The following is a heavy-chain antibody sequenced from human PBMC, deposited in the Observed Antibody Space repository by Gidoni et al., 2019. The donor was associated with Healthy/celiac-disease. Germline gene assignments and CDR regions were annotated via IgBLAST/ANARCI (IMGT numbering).Heavy chain of an antibody. D-gene: IGHD3-16*02. CDR3: ASSGTYMITFGGVIVGGAFDI. Sequence: QLQLQESGPGLVKPSETLSLTCTVSGGSISSSSYYWGWIRQPPGKGLEWIGSIYYSGSTYYNPSLKSRVTISVDTSKNQFSLKLSSVTAADTAVYYCASSGTYMITFGGVIVGGAFDIWGQGTMVTVSS. J-gene: IGHJ3*02. CDR1: GGSISSSSYY. V-gene: IGHV4-39*07. CDR2: IYYSGST.